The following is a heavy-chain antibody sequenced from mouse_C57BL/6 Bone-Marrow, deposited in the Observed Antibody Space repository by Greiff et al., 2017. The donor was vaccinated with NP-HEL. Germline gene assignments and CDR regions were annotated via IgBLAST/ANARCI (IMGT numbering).Heavy chain of an antibody. CDR3: AREVTTGFDY. Sequence: QVQLKESGAELVKPGASVKLSCKASGYTFTSYWMQWVKQRPGQGLEWIGEIDPSDSYTNYNQKFKGKATLTVDTSSSTAYMQLSSLTSEDAAVYDCAREVTTGFDYWGQGTTLTVSS. V-gene: IGHV1-50*01. J-gene: IGHJ2*01. CDR1: GYTFTSYW. D-gene: IGHD2-2*01. CDR2: IDPSDSYT.